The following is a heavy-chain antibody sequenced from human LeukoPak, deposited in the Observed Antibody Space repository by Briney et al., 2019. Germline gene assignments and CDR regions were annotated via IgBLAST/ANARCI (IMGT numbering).Heavy chain of an antibody. Sequence: PSETLSLTCTVSGYSISSGYYWGWIRQPPGEGLEWIASIYHSGSTYNPSFKSRVTISVDTSKNQFSLKLSSVTAADTAVYYCASVFYFGGYLFDPWGQGTLVTVSS. CDR3: ASVFYFGGYLFDP. D-gene: IGHD3-10*01. CDR1: GYSISSGYY. CDR2: IYHSGST. J-gene: IGHJ5*02. V-gene: IGHV4-38-2*02.